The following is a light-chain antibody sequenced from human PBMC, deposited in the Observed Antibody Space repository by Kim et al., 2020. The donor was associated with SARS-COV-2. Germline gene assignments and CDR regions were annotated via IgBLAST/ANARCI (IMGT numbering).Light chain of an antibody. V-gene: IGKV1-33*01. CDR3: QQFDSLPLT. J-gene: IGKJ5*01. CDR1: QDISNY. CDR2: AAS. Sequence: ASVGDRVTITCQASQDISNYLNLYQQKPGKAPKLLIYAASNLETGVPSRFSGSGSGTEFTFTISSLQPEDIATYYCQQFDSLPLTFGQGTRLEIK.